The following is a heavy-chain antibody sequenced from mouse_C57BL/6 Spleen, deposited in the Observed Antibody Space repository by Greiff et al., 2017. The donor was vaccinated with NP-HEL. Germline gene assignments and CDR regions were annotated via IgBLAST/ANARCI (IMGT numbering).Heavy chain of an antibody. V-gene: IGHV5-16*01. CDR3: ARDGTGFAY. D-gene: IGHD4-1*01. CDR1: GFTFSDYY. Sequence: EVMLVESEGGLVQPGCSMKLSCTASGFTFSDYYMAWVRQVPAKGLEWVANINYDGSSTYYLDSLKSRFIISRDNAKNILYLQMSSLKSEDTATYYCARDGTGFAYWGQGTLVTVSA. CDR2: INYDGSST. J-gene: IGHJ3*01.